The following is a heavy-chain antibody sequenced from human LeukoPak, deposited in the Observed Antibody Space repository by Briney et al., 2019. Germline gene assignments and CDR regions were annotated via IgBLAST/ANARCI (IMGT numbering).Heavy chain of an antibody. Sequence: ASVKVSCKASGYTFTTYTIHWVRQAPGQRLEWMGWINAGNGDTKFSQKFQGRVTITRDTSASTAYMELSSLRSEDSAVYYCASPYGGNFNYYGMDVWGQGTTVTVSS. J-gene: IGHJ6*02. CDR2: INAGNGDT. CDR3: ASPYGGNFNYYGMDV. V-gene: IGHV1-3*01. CDR1: GYTFTTYT. D-gene: IGHD4-23*01.